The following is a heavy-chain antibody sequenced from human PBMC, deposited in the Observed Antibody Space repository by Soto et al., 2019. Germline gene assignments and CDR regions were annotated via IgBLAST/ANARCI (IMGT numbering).Heavy chain of an antibody. Sequence: SETLSLTCTVPGGSISSSSYYWGWIRQPPGKGLEWIGSIYYSGSTYYNPSLKSRVTISVDTSKNQFSLKLSSVTAADTAVYYCARARGARYFDYWGQGTLVTVSS. CDR3: ARARGARYFDY. CDR2: IYYSGST. CDR1: GGSISSSSYY. J-gene: IGHJ4*02. D-gene: IGHD2-15*01. V-gene: IGHV4-39*07.